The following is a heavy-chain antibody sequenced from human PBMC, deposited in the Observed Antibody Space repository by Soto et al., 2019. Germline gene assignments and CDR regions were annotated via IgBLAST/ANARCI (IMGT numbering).Heavy chain of an antibody. D-gene: IGHD3-9*01. Sequence: GGSLRLSCEASGFTFSSYAMTWVRQAPGTGLEWVSSITGNGAGTYYSDSVKGRFSVSRDNSKNTLYLQMNSLTGEDSALYFCEKTGNTTRFWYFDPWGPGTQVTVSS. V-gene: IGHV3-23*01. J-gene: IGHJ2*01. CDR3: EKTGNTTRFWYFDP. CDR1: GFTFSSYA. CDR2: ITGNGAGT.